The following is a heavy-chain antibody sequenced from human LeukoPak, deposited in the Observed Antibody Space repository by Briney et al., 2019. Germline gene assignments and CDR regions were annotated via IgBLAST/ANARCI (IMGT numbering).Heavy chain of an antibody. V-gene: IGHV4-39*01. CDR3: ARGSDIYSYGPVFDY. CDR1: GGSISSSSYY. Sequence: SETLSLTCTVSGGSISSSSYYWGWIRQPPGKGLEWIGSIYYSGSTYYNPSLKSRVTISVDTSKNQFSLKLSSVTAADTAVYYCARGSDIYSYGPVFDYWGLGTLVTVSS. CDR2: IYYSGST. D-gene: IGHD5-18*01. J-gene: IGHJ4*02.